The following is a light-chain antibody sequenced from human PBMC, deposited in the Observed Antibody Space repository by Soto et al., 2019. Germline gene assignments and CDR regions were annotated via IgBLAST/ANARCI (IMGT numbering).Light chain of an antibody. Sequence: QSVLTQPPSVSGAQGKGVTISGTGSSSKTGAVYDVHWYQQRPGAAPKLLISANINRPSGVPDRFSGSKSGTSASLAITGLQADDEGDYYCQSYDSTLSARYVFGTGTKLTVL. CDR1: SSKTGAVYD. V-gene: IGLV1-40*01. CDR3: QSYDSTLSARYV. J-gene: IGLJ1*01. CDR2: ANI.